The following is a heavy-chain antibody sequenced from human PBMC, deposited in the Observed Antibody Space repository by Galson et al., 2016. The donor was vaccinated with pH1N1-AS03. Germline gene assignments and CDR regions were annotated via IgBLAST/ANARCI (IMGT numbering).Heavy chain of an antibody. CDR3: VTGGNNFGHEY. V-gene: IGHV3-15*01. D-gene: IGHD5-18*01. CDR1: GFTFRNYA. CDR2: IKSKTDGGTT. Sequence: SLRLSCAASGFTFRNYAMRWVRQAPGKGLEWVGRIKSKTDGGTTEYAAPVKGRFTISRDDSRDTLHLQMNSLKTEDSALYYCVTGGNNFGHEYWGQGTLVTVSS. J-gene: IGHJ4*01.